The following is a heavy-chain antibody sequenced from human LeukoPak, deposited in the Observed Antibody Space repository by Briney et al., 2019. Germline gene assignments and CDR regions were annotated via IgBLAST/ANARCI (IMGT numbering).Heavy chain of an antibody. Sequence: PSETLSLTCAVYGGSFSGYYWSWIRQPPGKGLEWIGEINHSGSTNYNPSLKSRVTISVDTSKNQFSLKLSSVTAADTAVYYCARGLRIAGGDYWGQGTLVTVSS. CDR1: GGSFSGYY. D-gene: IGHD6-13*01. V-gene: IGHV4-34*01. J-gene: IGHJ4*02. CDR2: INHSGST. CDR3: ARGLRIAGGDY.